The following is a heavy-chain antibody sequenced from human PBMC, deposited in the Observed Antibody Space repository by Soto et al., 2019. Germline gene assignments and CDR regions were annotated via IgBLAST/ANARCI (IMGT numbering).Heavy chain of an antibody. J-gene: IGHJ4*02. CDR1: GGSLSSSSYY. Sequence: PSETLSLTCTVSGGSLSSSSYYWGWIRQPPGKGLEWIGSIYYSGSTYYNPSLKSRVTISVDTSKNQFSLKLSSVTAADTAVYYCARGLFSGSSYSGSWYYFDSWGQGTMVTVSS. D-gene: IGHD1-26*01. CDR3: ARGLFSGSSYSGSWYYFDS. CDR2: IYYSGST. V-gene: IGHV4-39*01.